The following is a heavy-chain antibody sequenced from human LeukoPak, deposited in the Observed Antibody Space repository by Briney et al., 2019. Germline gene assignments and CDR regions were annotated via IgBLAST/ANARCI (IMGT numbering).Heavy chain of an antibody. CDR3: VRDVGRSRGPFDP. D-gene: IGHD2-15*01. CDR1: GGSISSGGYY. J-gene: IGHJ5*02. Sequence: PSQTLSLTCTVSGGSISSGGYYWSWIRQSPGKGLEWIGSIYHKGSTYYNPSLKSRLTVSLDTSKNQFSLKMTSVSAADTAVYYCVRDVGRSRGPFDPWGQGTLVIVSS. V-gene: IGHV4-61*02. CDR2: IYHKGST.